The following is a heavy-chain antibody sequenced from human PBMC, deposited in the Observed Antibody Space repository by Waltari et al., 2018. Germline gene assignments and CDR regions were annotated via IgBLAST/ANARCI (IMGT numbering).Heavy chain of an antibody. V-gene: IGHV1-24*01. CDR1: GYTLPELS. D-gene: IGHD3-22*01. CDR3: ATGPKGESSGYYYAKYFQH. CDR2: FDPEEGKT. J-gene: IGHJ1*01. Sequence: QVQLVQSGAEVKKPGASVKVSCKVSGYTLPELSMHWVRQAPGKGLEWMGGFDPEEGKTIYEQKFQGRVTRTEDTSTDTAYMELSSLRSEDTAVYYCATGPKGESSGYYYAKYFQHWGQGTLVTVSS.